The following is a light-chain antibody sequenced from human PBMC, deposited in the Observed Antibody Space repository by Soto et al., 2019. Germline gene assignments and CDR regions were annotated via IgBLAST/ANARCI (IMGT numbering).Light chain of an antibody. CDR3: QQRARWPPT. V-gene: IGKV3-11*01. Sequence: EIVLTQSQATLSLSPGERATLSCRASQSITTDLGWYQQKPGQAPRPLIFDASDRATGIPARFSGSGYGTDFTLTITSLEPEDSAVYFCQQRARWPPTFGGGTKVDIK. CDR2: DAS. J-gene: IGKJ4*01. CDR1: QSITTD.